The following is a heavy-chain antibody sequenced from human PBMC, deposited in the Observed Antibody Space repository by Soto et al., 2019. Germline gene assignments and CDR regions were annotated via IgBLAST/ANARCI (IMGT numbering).Heavy chain of an antibody. CDR2: SSGGSS. Sequence: GGSLRLSCEGSGFSFDTYVMHWVREAPGRGLEPGSASSGGSSYYAASVKGRFTISRDNSRSALHLHMNSLRAEDTAVYYCSGGSDNWPYRGSQDVWGKRTTVTVSS. D-gene: IGHD1-20*01. CDR1: GFSFDTYV. J-gene: IGHJ6*04. V-gene: IGHV3-23*01. CDR3: SGGSDNWPYRGSQDV.